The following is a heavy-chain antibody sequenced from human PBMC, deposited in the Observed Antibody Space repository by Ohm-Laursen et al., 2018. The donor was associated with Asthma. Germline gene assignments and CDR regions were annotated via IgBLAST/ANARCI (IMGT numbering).Heavy chain of an antibody. CDR3: ARAGYSYGYEIGY. D-gene: IGHD5-18*01. J-gene: IGHJ4*02. CDR1: GGSISSYY. Sequence: TLSLTCTVSGGSISSYYWSWIRQPPGKGLEWIGHIYYSGSANYNPSLKSRVTISVDTSKNQFSLKLSSVTAADTAVYYCARAGYSYGYEIGYWGQGTLVTVSS. V-gene: IGHV4-59*01. CDR2: IYYSGSA.